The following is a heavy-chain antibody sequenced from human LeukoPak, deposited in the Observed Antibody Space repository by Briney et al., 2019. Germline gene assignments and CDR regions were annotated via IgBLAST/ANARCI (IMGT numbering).Heavy chain of an antibody. CDR3: ATSYVPGPWRPFDY. J-gene: IGHJ4*02. CDR1: GGSVTSADYY. D-gene: IGHD3-16*01. V-gene: IGHV4-61*08. Sequence: PSETLSLTCSVSGGSVTSADYYWTWIRQSPVKGLEWIGYIYHSGSTNYNPSLKSRVTISVDTSKNQFSLKLSSVTAADTAVYYCATSYVPGPWRPFDYWGQGTLVTVSS. CDR2: IYHSGST.